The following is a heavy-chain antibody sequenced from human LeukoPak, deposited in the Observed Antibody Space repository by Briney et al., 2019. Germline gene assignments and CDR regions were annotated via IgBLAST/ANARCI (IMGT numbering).Heavy chain of an antibody. V-gene: IGHV3-7*01. CDR1: GFTFSSYW. Sequence: GGSLRLSCAASGFTFSSYWMSWVRQAPGKGLEWVANIKQDGSEKYYVDSVKGRFTISRDNAKNSPYLQMNSLRAEDTAVYYCARDLTAMVDLADAFDIWGQGTMVTVSS. CDR3: ARDLTAMVDLADAFDI. D-gene: IGHD5-18*01. J-gene: IGHJ3*02. CDR2: IKQDGSEK.